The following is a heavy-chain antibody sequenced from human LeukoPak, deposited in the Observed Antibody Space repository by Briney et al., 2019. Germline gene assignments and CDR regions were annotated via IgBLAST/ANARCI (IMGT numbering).Heavy chain of an antibody. D-gene: IGHD2-2*01. Sequence: ASVKVSCKASGYTFPSYGISWVRQAPGQGLEWMGWISAYNGNTNYAQKLQGRVTMATDTSTSTAYMELRSLRSDDTAVYYCAREGRDIVVVPNTYFDYWGQGTLVTVSS. CDR3: AREGRDIVVVPNTYFDY. V-gene: IGHV1-18*01. CDR1: GYTFPSYG. CDR2: ISAYNGNT. J-gene: IGHJ4*02.